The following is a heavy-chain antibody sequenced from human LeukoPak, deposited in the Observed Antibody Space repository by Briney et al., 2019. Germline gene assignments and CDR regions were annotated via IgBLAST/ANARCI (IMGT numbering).Heavy chain of an antibody. CDR3: ASLLYCSGGSCYGDYFDY. Sequence: SETLSLTCTVSGGSISSYYWSWIRQPPGKXLEWIGYIYYSGSTYYNPSLKSRVTISVDTSKNQFSLKLSSVTAADTAVYYCASLLYCSGGSCYGDYFDYWGQGTLVTVSS. D-gene: IGHD2-15*01. V-gene: IGHV4-59*12. CDR1: GGSISSYY. J-gene: IGHJ4*02. CDR2: IYYSGST.